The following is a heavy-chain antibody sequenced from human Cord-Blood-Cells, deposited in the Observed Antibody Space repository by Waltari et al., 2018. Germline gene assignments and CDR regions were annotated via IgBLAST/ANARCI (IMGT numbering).Heavy chain of an antibody. D-gene: IGHD7-27*01. J-gene: IGHJ6*02. CDR1: GLTFSNAW. CDR3: TTRRSNWGSDYYYGMDV. V-gene: IGHV3-15*01. Sequence: EVQLVESGGGLVKPGGSLRLSCADLGLTFSNAWMSCVSQAPGKGLEWVGRIKSKTYGGTTDYAAPVKGRFTISRDDSKNTLYLQMNSLKTEDTAVYYCTTRRSNWGSDYYYGMDVWGQGP. CDR2: IKSKTYGGTT.